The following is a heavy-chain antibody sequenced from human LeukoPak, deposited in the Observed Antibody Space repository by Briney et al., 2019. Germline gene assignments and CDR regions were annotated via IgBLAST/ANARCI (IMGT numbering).Heavy chain of an antibody. CDR3: ARAPRLPASSGWDWS. Sequence: PSETLSLTCTVSGGSISSSSYYWGWIRQPPGKGLEWIGSIYYSGSTYYNPSLKSRVTLSVDTSKNHFSLKLTSVTAADTAVYYCARAPRLPASSGWDWSWGQGTLVTVSS. J-gene: IGHJ4*02. CDR2: IYYSGST. D-gene: IGHD6-19*01. V-gene: IGHV4-39*07. CDR1: GGSISSSSYY.